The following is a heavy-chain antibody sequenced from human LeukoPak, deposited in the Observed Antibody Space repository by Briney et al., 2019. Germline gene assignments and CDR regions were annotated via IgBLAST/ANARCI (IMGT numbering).Heavy chain of an antibody. Sequence: GGSLRLSCAASEFTFSSYWMTWVRQAPGKGLEWVANIKQDGSEKYYVDSVKGRFTVSRDNAKNSLYLQMNSLRAEDTAIYFCARLGLYGSARNFNVDYWGQGTLVSVSS. CDR3: ARLGLYGSARNFNVDY. D-gene: IGHD3-10*01. CDR2: IKQDGSEK. J-gene: IGHJ4*02. V-gene: IGHV3-7*03. CDR1: EFTFSSYW.